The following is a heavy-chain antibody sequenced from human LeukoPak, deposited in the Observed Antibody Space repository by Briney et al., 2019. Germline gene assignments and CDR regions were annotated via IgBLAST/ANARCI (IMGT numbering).Heavy chain of an antibody. CDR2: ITSSGTYI. CDR3: ARDLRGYDSSWFDP. CDR1: GFIFSSYW. Sequence: PGGSLRLSCAASGFIFSSYWMHCVRQAPGKGLEWVSSITSSGTYIYYVDSVKGRFTVSRDNAKNSLYLQMNSLRAEDTAMYYCARDLRGYDSSWFDPWGQGTLVTVSS. V-gene: IGHV3-21*01. J-gene: IGHJ5*02. D-gene: IGHD5-12*01.